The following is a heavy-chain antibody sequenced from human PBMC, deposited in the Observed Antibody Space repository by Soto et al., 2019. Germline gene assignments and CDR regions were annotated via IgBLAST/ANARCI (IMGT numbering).Heavy chain of an antibody. CDR2: INPNSGGT. V-gene: IGHV1-2*04. Sequence: VSCKASGYTFTGYYMHWVRQAPGQGLEWMGWINPNSGGTNYAQKFQGWVTMTRDTSISTAYMELSRLRSDDTAVYYCARAGLTYHYYYYGMDVWGQGTTVTVSS. CDR3: ARAGLTYHYYYYGMDV. CDR1: GYTFTGYY. D-gene: IGHD2-21*01. J-gene: IGHJ6*02.